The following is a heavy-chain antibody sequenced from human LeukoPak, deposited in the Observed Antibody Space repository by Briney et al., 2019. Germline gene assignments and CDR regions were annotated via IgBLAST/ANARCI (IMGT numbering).Heavy chain of an antibody. D-gene: IGHD2-15*01. V-gene: IGHV4-39*02. CDR2: IYYSGST. CDR1: GGSISSSSYY. Sequence: PSETLSLTCTVSGGSISSSSYYWGWIRQPPGKGLEWIGSIYYSGSTYYNPSLKSRVTISVDTSKNHFSLKLSSVTAADTAVYYCARVVVAATAWFDPWGQGTLVTVSS. CDR3: ARVVVAATAWFDP. J-gene: IGHJ5*02.